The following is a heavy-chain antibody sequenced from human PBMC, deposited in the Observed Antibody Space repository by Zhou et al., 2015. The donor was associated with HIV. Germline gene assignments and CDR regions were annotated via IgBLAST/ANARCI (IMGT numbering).Heavy chain of an antibody. V-gene: IGHV3-72*01. CDR2: SRNKANSHTT. CDR3: TTGPSRTDY. Sequence: EVQLVESGGDLVQPGGSLRLSCAASGFAFSDHYIDWVRQAPGKGLEWVGRSRNKANSHTTEYAASVKGRFTISRDDSRDTLFLQMNSLKIEDTGIYYCTTGPSRTDYWGQGTLVTVSS. CDR1: GFAFSDHY. J-gene: IGHJ4*02.